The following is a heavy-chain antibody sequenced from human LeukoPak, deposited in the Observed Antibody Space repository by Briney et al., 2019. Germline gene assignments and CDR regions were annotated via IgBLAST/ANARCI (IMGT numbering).Heavy chain of an antibody. J-gene: IGHJ5*02. Sequence: SETLSLTCTVSGGSISSYYWSWIRQPPGKGLEWIGYIYYSGSTNYNPSLKSRVNISVDTSKNQFSLKLTSVTAADTDVYYCARSQFYGSGSYQGRWFDPWGQGTLVTVSS. CDR1: GGSISSYY. CDR3: ARSQFYGSGSYQGRWFDP. CDR2: IYYSGST. D-gene: IGHD3-10*01. V-gene: IGHV4-59*12.